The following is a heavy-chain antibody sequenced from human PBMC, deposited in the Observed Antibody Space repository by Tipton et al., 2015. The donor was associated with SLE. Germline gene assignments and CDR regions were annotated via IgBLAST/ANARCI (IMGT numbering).Heavy chain of an antibody. Sequence: SLRLSCAASGFTFSSYAIHWLRQAPGKGLEYVSAISSNGGSTYYADSVKGRFTISRDNSKNTLYLQMGSLRAEEMAVYYCARGGGSGSLVYFDYWGHGTLVTVSS. CDR1: GFTFSSYA. CDR2: ISSNGGST. CDR3: ARGGGSGSLVYFDY. D-gene: IGHD3-10*01. J-gene: IGHJ4*01. V-gene: IGHV3-64*02.